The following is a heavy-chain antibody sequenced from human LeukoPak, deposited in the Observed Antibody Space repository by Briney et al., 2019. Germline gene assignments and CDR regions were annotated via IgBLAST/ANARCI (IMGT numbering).Heavy chain of an antibody. J-gene: IGHJ3*02. CDR1: GFTFSDYY. V-gene: IGHV3-11*01. D-gene: IGHD2-21*01. Sequence: PGGSLRLSCAASGFTFSDYYMSWIRQAPGKGLEWVSYISSSGSTIYYADSVKGRFTISRDNAKNSLYLQMNSLRAEDTAVYYCARDRSPYCGGDCPSAFDIWGQGTMVTVSS. CDR3: ARDRSPYCGGDCPSAFDI. CDR2: ISSSGSTI.